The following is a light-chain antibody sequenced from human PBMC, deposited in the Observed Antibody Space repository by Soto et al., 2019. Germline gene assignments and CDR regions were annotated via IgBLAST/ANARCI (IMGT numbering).Light chain of an antibody. CDR3: AAWYDSLNGWV. CDR1: SSNIGSNT. V-gene: IGLV1-44*01. Sequence: QSVLTQPPSASGTPGQRVTISCSGSSSNIGSNTVNWYQQLPGTAPKLLIYSNNQRPSGVPDRFSGPKSGTSASLAISGLQSEDEADYYCAAWYDSLNGWVFGGGTQLTVL. J-gene: IGLJ3*02. CDR2: SNN.